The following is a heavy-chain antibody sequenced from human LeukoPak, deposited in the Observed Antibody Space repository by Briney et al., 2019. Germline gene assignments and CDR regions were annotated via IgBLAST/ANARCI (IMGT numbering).Heavy chain of an antibody. Sequence: PSETLSLTCAVSGYSISSGYYWGWIRQPPGKGLEWIGSIYHSGSTYYNPSLKSRVTISVDTSKNQFSLKLSSVTAADTAAYYCASASRGVYDFWSGYHDYWGQGTLVTVSS. D-gene: IGHD3-3*01. V-gene: IGHV4-38-2*01. J-gene: IGHJ4*02. CDR1: GYSISSGYY. CDR2: IYHSGST. CDR3: ASASRGVYDFWSGYHDY.